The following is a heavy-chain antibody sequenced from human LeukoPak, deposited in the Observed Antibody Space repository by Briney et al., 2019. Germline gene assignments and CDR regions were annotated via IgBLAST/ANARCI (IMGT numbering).Heavy chain of an antibody. CDR2: ISGSGGST. D-gene: IGHD1-26*01. J-gene: IGHJ4*02. CDR3: IVGATTSFDY. CDR1: GFTFSSYG. V-gene: IGHV3-23*01. Sequence: GRSLRLSCAASGFTFSSYGMHWVRQAPGKGLEWVSAISGSGGSTYYADSVKGRFTISRDNSKNTLYLQMNSPRAEDTAVYYCIVGATTSFDYWGQGTLVTVSS.